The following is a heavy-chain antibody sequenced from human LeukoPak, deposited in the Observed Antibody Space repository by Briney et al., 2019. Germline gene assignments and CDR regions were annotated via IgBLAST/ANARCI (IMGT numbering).Heavy chain of an antibody. CDR3: ARSDSYFWSGYYWGINWFDP. Sequence: SVKVSCKASGGTFSSYAISWVRQAPGQGLEWMGGIIPIFGTANYAQKFQGRVTITTDESTSTAYMELSSLRSEDTAVYYCARSDSYFWSGYYWGINWFDPWGQGTLVTVSS. J-gene: IGHJ5*02. CDR2: IIPIFGTA. D-gene: IGHD3-3*01. CDR1: GGTFSSYA. V-gene: IGHV1-69*05.